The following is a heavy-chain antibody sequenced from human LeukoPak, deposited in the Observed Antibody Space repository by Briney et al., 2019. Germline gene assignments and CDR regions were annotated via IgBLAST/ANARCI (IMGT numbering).Heavy chain of an antibody. J-gene: IGHJ4*02. CDR2: ISYDGSNE. CDR3: AKEFNRGLPDY. D-gene: IGHD2-21*01. Sequence: GGSLRRSCAASGFTFSTYGMHWVRQAPGKGLEWVAVISYDGSNEYYADSVKGRFTISRDNSKNTLYLQMSSLRAEDTAVYYCAKEFNRGLPDYWGQGTLVTVPS. V-gene: IGHV3-30*18. CDR1: GFTFSTYG.